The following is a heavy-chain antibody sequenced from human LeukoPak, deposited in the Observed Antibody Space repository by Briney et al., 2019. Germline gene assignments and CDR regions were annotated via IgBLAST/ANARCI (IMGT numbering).Heavy chain of an antibody. J-gene: IGHJ6*02. D-gene: IGHD3-9*01. Sequence: SEPLSLTCAVFGGSFSGYYWSWIRQSPEKGLEWIGEMSHAGATNYNPSLKSRVTVSVDTSKKQFSLNLRSVTAADTAVYYCARGLHYNILTGGMDVWGQGTTVIVSS. CDR3: ARGLHYNILTGGMDV. CDR2: MSHAGAT. CDR1: GGSFSGYY. V-gene: IGHV4-34*01.